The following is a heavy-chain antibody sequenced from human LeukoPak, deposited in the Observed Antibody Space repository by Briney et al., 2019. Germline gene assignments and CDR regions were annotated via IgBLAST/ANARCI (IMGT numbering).Heavy chain of an antibody. J-gene: IGHJ4*02. CDR2: INHSGST. Sequence: SETLSLTCAVSGGSLSGYYWTWIRQPPGKGLEWIGEINHSGSTNYNPSLKSRVTISVDTSRKQFFLRLSSVTAADTAMYYCAKSDGYGLIDYWGQGTLVTVSS. CDR1: GGSLSGYY. CDR3: AKSDGYGLIDY. V-gene: IGHV4-34*01. D-gene: IGHD2-21*02.